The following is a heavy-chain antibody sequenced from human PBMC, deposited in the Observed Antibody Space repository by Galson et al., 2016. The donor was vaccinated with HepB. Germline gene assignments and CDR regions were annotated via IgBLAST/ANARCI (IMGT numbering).Heavy chain of an antibody. CDR3: VREDYGDDPVYYYYYGMDV. Sequence: SLRLSCAASGFAFSSHWMHWVRQAPGKGLVWVSRINSDGSSTAYADSVRGRFTISRDNAKNTVYLQMNSLRAEDTALYYCVREDYGDDPVYYYYYGMDVWGQGTTVSVSS. D-gene: IGHD4-17*01. V-gene: IGHV3-74*01. CDR1: GFAFSSHW. CDR2: INSDGSST. J-gene: IGHJ6*02.